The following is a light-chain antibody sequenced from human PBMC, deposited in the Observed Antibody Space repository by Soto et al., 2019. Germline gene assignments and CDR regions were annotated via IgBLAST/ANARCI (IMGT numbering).Light chain of an antibody. Sequence: DIQMTQSPSSLSASVGDRGTITCRASQSIAGYLSWYQQKPGKAPKFLIYSASSLQKGVPSRFSGSGSGTDFTLTISSLQPEDFATYYCQQSYSTPSITFGQGTRLGIK. CDR2: SAS. J-gene: IGKJ5*01. CDR3: QQSYSTPSIT. CDR1: QSIAGY. V-gene: IGKV1-39*01.